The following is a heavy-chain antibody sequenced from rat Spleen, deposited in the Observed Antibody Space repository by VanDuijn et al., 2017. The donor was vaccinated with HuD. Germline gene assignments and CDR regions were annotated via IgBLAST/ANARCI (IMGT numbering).Heavy chain of an antibody. Sequence: EVLLQESGPGLVRPSQSLSLTCSVTGSSITSNYWGWIRKFPGNKLEWMGYINSAGSTNYNPSLKSRISITRDISKNQFFLQLNSVTTEDTATYYCARFEAASPLDYWGQGVMVPVSS. CDR2: INSAGST. CDR1: GSSITSNY. J-gene: IGHJ2*01. CDR3: ARFEAASPLDY. V-gene: IGHV3-3*01. D-gene: IGHD1-2*01.